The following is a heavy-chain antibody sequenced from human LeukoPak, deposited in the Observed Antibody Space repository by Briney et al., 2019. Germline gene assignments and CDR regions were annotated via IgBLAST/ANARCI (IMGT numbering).Heavy chain of an antibody. Sequence: GGSLRLSCAASGFTFSSYAMHWVRQAPGKGLEWVAVISYDGSNKYYADSVKGRFTISRDNSKNTLYLRMNSLRAEDTAVYYCARDFNSASRNLGVYWGQGTLVTVSS. D-gene: IGHD3-16*01. CDR3: ARDFNSASRNLGVY. J-gene: IGHJ4*02. CDR1: GFTFSSYA. CDR2: ISYDGSNK. V-gene: IGHV3-30-3*01.